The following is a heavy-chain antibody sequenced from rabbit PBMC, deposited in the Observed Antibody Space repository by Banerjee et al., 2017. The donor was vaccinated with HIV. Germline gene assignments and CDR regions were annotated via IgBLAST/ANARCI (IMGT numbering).Heavy chain of an antibody. D-gene: IGHD2-1*01. CDR3: ARGSATMTMMITGFFFNL. V-gene: IGHV1S45*01. CDR1: GFSFSDRDV. Sequence: QEQLVESGGGLVKPEGSLTLTCKASGFSFSDRDVMCWVRQAPGKGLEWIACINTATGKPVYASWAKGRFTISRTSSTTVALQMTSLTAADTATYFCARGSATMTMMITGFFFNLWGPGTLVTVS. J-gene: IGHJ4*01. CDR2: INTATGKP.